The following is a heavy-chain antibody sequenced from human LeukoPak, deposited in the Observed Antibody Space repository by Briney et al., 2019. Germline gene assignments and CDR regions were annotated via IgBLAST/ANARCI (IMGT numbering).Heavy chain of an antibody. CDR1: GFTFRNYA. CDR3: AKELTREGYFDY. J-gene: IGHJ4*02. D-gene: IGHD1-26*01. CDR2: ISTNGGGT. V-gene: IGHV3-23*01. Sequence: GGSLRLSCAASGFTFRNYAMSWVRQAPGKGLEWVSAISTNGGGTYYTDSVKGRFTISRDNSKNTVYLKMNRLRAEDTDVYYCAKELTREGYFDYWGQGTLVTVSS.